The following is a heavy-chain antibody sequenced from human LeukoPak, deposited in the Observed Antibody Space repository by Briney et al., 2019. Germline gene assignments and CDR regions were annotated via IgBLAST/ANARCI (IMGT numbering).Heavy chain of an antibody. V-gene: IGHV4-61*02. Sequence: SETLSLTCTVSGDSNNSGSYYWSWIRQPAGKGLEWIGRIYPSGSTNYNPSLNSRVTISVDTSKNQFSLKLSYVTAADSAVYYCARDPAWQVVAYYFDYWGQGTLVTVSS. J-gene: IGHJ4*02. D-gene: IGHD2-15*01. CDR3: ARDPAWQVVAYYFDY. CDR2: IYPSGST. CDR1: GDSNNSGSYY.